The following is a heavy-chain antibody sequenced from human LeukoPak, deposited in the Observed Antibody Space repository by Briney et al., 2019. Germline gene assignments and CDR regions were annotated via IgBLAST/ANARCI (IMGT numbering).Heavy chain of an antibody. V-gene: IGHV3-30*01. CDR2: K. J-gene: IGHJ4*02. CDR3: ARPSRPHYYDATDYSYYFDS. Sequence: KYYADSVKRLFTISRDSSKNTLYLQMNSLRAEDTAVYYCARPSRPHYYDATDYSYYFDSWGQGTLVTVSS. D-gene: IGHD3-22*01.